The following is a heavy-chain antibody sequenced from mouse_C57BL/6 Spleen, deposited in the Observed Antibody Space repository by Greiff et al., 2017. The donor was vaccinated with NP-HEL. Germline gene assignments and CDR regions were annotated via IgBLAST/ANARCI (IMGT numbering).Heavy chain of an antibody. Sequence: EVQGVESGGGLVKPGGSLKLSCAASGFTFSDYGMHWVRQAPEKGLEWVAYISSGSSTIYYADTVKGRFTISRDNAKNTLLLQMTSLRSEYTAMYYCASGITTVVARSFDVWGTGTTVTVSS. V-gene: IGHV5-17*01. CDR3: ASGITTVVARSFDV. CDR2: ISSGSSTI. D-gene: IGHD1-1*01. J-gene: IGHJ1*03. CDR1: GFTFSDYG.